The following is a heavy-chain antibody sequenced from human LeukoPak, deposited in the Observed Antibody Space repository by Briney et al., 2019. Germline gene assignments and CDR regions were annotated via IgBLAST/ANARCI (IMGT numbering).Heavy chain of an antibody. CDR2: IYYSGST. CDR3: ARVYSGYNDY. V-gene: IGHV4-59*01. D-gene: IGHD5-12*01. CDR1: GGSISSYY. Sequence: SETLSLTCTVSGGSISSYYWSWIRQPPGKGLEWIGYIYYSGSTNYNPTLKSRVTISVDTSKNQFSLKLSSVTAADTAVYYCARVYSGYNDYWGQGTLVTVSS. J-gene: IGHJ4*02.